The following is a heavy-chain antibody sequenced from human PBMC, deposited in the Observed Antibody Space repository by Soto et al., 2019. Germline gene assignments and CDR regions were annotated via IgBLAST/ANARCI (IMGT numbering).Heavy chain of an antibody. J-gene: IGHJ6*02. CDR2: IWYDGSNK. CDR3: AREVTAFGVIIPTPMDV. V-gene: IGHV3-33*01. CDR1: GFSFSTSG. Sequence: PGGSLRLSCAASGFSFSTSGMHWVRQVPGKGLEWVAVIWYDGSNKYYVDSVKGRFTISRDNSKNTLYLQMNSLRAEDTAVYYCAREVTAFGVIIPTPMDVWGQGTTVTVSS. D-gene: IGHD3-3*01.